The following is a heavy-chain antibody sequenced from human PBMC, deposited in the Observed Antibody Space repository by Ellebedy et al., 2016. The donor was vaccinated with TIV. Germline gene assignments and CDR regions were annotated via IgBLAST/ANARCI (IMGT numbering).Heavy chain of an antibody. CDR2: NIPILGIA. D-gene: IGHD1-7*01. CDR3: ARTIRRAKNWNYGYYYGMDV. Sequence: AASVKVSCKASGGTFSSYAISWVRQSPGQGLEWMGRNIPILGIANYAQKFQGRVTITADKSTSTAYMELSSLRSEDTAVYYCARTIRRAKNWNYGYYYGMDVWGQGTTVTVSS. V-gene: IGHV1-69*04. J-gene: IGHJ6*02. CDR1: GGTFSSYA.